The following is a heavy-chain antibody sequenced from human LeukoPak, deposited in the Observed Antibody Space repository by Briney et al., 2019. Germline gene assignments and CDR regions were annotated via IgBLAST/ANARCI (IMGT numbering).Heavy chain of an antibody. J-gene: IGHJ4*02. Sequence: ASVKVSCKASGYTFTSYAISWVRQAPGQGLEWMGWISAYNGNTNYAQKFQGRATMTTDTSTTTAYMELRSLRYDDTAVYYCARDGAVAGEFDYWGQGTLVTVSS. D-gene: IGHD6-19*01. CDR3: ARDGAVAGEFDY. CDR2: ISAYNGNT. CDR1: GYTFTSYA. V-gene: IGHV1-18*04.